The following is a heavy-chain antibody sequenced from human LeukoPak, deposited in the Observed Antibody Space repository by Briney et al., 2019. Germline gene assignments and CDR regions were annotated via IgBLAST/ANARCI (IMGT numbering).Heavy chain of an antibody. V-gene: IGHV1-69*04. CDR3: ARSRHYYDSSGSWYFDL. J-gene: IGHJ2*01. CDR1: GGTFSSYA. D-gene: IGHD3-22*01. CDR2: IIPIFGIA. Sequence: GASVKVSCKASGGTFSSYAISWVRQAPGQGLEWMGRIIPIFGIANYAQKFQCRVTITADKSTSTAYMELSSLRSEDTAVYYCARSRHYYDSSGSWYFDLWGRGTLVTVSS.